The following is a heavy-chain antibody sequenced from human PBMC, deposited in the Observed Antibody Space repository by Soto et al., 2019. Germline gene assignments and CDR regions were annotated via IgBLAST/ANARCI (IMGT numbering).Heavy chain of an antibody. Sequence: QVQLVESGGGVVQPGRSLRLSCAASGFTFSSYGMHWVRQAPGKGLEWVAVISYDGNNKYYADSVKGRFTISRDNFKNTLYLQMDSLRAEDTAMYYCATDQLETTVTTPSYWGQGTLVTVSS. CDR1: GFTFSSYG. CDR3: ATDQLETTVTTPSY. V-gene: IGHV3-30*03. CDR2: ISYDGNNK. J-gene: IGHJ4*02. D-gene: IGHD4-17*01.